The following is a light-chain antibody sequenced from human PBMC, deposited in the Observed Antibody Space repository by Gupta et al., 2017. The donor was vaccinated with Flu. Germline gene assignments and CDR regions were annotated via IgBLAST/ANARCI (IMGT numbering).Light chain of an antibody. Sequence: QSALTQPRSVSGSPGQSVTISCTGTSSDVGGYNYVSWYQQHPGKAPKLMIYDVSKRPSWVPGRFSGSKSGNTASLTISGLQDEDGADYYCCSYAFSDTLVFGGGTKLTVL. CDR2: DVS. V-gene: IGLV2-11*01. J-gene: IGLJ2*01. CDR1: SSDVGGYNY. CDR3: CSYAFSDTLV.